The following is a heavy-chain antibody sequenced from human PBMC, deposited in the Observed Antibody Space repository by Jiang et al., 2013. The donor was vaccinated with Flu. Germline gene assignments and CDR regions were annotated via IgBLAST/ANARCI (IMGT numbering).Heavy chain of an antibody. CDR2: ISWNSGSI. Sequence: RLSCAASGFTFDDYAMHWVRQAPGKGLEWVSGISWNSGSIGYADSVKGRFTISRDNAKNSLYLQMNSLRAEDTALYYCAKDMSLEMATPWGAFDIWGQGTMVTVSS. J-gene: IGHJ3*02. D-gene: IGHD5-24*01. V-gene: IGHV3-9*01. CDR1: GFTFDDYA. CDR3: AKDMSLEMATPWGAFDI.